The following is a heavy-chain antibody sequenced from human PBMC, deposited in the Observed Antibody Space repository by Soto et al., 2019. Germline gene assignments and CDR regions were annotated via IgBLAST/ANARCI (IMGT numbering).Heavy chain of an antibody. D-gene: IGHD1-7*01. V-gene: IGHV3-23*01. CDR1: GLTFSNYA. CDR3: AKNQERELPRVIDF. Sequence: GGSLRLSCGTSGLTFSNYAMSWVRQAPGGGLEWVSSMSGSSSTTYYADSVRGRFTISRDRSKNTLYLQMSSLRAEDTALYYCAKNQERELPRVIDFWGQGTLVTVSS. J-gene: IGHJ4*02. CDR2: MSGSSSTT.